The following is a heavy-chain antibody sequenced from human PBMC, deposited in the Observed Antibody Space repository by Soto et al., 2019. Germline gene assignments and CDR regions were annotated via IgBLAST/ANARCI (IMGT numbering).Heavy chain of an antibody. CDR1: GGSISSSSYY. J-gene: IGHJ6*02. CDR2: IYYSGST. CDR3: ARIRSGSPYCYGMDV. Sequence: SETLSLTCTVSGGSISSSSYYWGWIRQPPGKGLEWIGSIYYSGSTYYNPSLKSRVTISVDTSKNQFSLKLSSVTAADTAVYYCARIRSGSPYCYGMDVWGQGTTVTVSS. D-gene: IGHD3-10*01. V-gene: IGHV4-39*01.